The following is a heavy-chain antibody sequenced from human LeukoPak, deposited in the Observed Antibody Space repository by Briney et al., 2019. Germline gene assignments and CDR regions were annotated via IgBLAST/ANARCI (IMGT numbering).Heavy chain of an antibody. CDR3: ATQGTLTPHYAFDV. CDR1: GYDVANFW. D-gene: IGHD2-15*01. J-gene: IGHJ3*01. Sequence: GESLKISCQASGYDVANFWIGWVRQMPGKGLDWMGIIYPGDSDTRYSPSFQGQVTISADKSISTAYLQWTSLKASDTAMYYCATQGTLTPHYAFDVWGQGTMVTVSS. CDR2: IYPGDSDT. V-gene: IGHV5-51*01.